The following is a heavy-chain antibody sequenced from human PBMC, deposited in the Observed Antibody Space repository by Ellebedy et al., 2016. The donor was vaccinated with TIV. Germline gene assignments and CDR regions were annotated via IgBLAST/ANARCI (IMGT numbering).Heavy chain of an antibody. J-gene: IGHJ4*02. Sequence: PGGSLRLSCAASGFTFSNYGMHWVRQAPGKGLEWVSVISYDGSNKYYADSVQGRFTISRDNSKNTLYVQMNSLRAEDTAVYYCAKVADYYKDSSGFPDNWGQGTLVTVSS. CDR1: GFTFSNYG. CDR2: ISYDGSNK. D-gene: IGHD3-22*01. V-gene: IGHV3-30*18. CDR3: AKVADYYKDSSGFPDN.